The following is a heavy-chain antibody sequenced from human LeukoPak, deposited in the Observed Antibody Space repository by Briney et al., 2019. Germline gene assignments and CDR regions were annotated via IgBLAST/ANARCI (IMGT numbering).Heavy chain of an antibody. V-gene: IGHV4-39*07. CDR2: IYYSGST. CDR1: GGSISSSSYY. Sequence: SETLSLTCTVSGGSISSSSYYWGWIRQPPGKGLEWIGSIYYSGSTYYNPSLKSRVTISVDRSKNQFSLKLSSVTAADTAVYYCARGLGSGSYYTDYWGQGTLVTVSS. J-gene: IGHJ4*02. D-gene: IGHD3-10*01. CDR3: ARGLGSGSYYTDY.